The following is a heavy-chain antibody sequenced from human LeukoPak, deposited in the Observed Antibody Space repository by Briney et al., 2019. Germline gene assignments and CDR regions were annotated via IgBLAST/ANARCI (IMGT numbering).Heavy chain of an antibody. J-gene: IGHJ6*02. V-gene: IGHV3-7*01. Sequence: PGGSLRLSCAAYGFTFSSYWMSLVRQAPGKGLEWVANIKQDGSEKYYVDSVKGRFTISRDNAKNSLYLQMNSLRAEDTAVYYCARDDCSSTSCYTNYYYGMDVWGQGTTVTVSS. CDR1: GFTFSSYW. CDR2: IKQDGSEK. D-gene: IGHD2-2*02. CDR3: ARDDCSSTSCYTNYYYGMDV.